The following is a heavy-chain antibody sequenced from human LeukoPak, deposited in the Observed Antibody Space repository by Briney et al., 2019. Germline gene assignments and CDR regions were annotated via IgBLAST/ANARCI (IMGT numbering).Heavy chain of an antibody. J-gene: IGHJ4*02. V-gene: IGHV1-69*13. CDR3: ARDHPLGSAAGEFDY. CDR1: GYTFSNYG. Sequence: SVKVSCKASGYTFSNYGLNWVRQAPGQGLEWMGGIIPIFGTANYAQKFQGRVTITADESTSTAYMELSSLRSEDTAVYYCARDHPLGSAAGEFDYWGQGTLVTVSS. CDR2: IIPIFGTA. D-gene: IGHD6-13*01.